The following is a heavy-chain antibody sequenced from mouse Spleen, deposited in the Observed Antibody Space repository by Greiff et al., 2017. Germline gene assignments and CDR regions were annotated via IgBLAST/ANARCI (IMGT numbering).Heavy chain of an antibody. Sequence: VKLVESGAELVRPGASVKLSCKALGYTFTDYEMHWVKQTPVHGLEWIGAIHPGSGGTAYNQKFKGKATLTADKSSSTAYMELSSLTSEDSAVYYCTRAWDGSSSLFAYWGQGTLVTVSA. D-gene: IGHD1-1*01. CDR2: IHPGSGGT. CDR1: GYTFTDYE. J-gene: IGHJ3*01. V-gene: IGHV1-15*01. CDR3: TRAWDGSSSLFAY.